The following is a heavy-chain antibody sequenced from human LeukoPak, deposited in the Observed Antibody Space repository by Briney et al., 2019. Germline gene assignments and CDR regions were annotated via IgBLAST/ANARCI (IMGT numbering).Heavy chain of an antibody. J-gene: IGHJ3*02. Sequence: ASVKVSCKASGYTFTGYYMHWVRQAPGQGLEWMGWISAYNGNTNYAQKVQGRVTMTTDTSTSTAYMELRSLRSDDTAVYYCARTGWELRQNAFDIWGQGTMVTVSS. D-gene: IGHD1-26*01. CDR1: GYTFTGYY. CDR2: ISAYNGNT. V-gene: IGHV1-18*04. CDR3: ARTGWELRQNAFDI.